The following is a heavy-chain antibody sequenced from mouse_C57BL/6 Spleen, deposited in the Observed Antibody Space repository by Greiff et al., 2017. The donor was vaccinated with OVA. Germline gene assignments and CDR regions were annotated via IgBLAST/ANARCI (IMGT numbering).Heavy chain of an antibody. D-gene: IGHD2-4*01. J-gene: IGHJ3*01. CDR2: IYPGSGNT. CDR3: YDYEGDY. CDR1: GYTFTDYY. Sequence: QVQLQQSGAELVRPGASVKLSCKASGYTFTDYYINWVKQRPGQGLEWIARIYPGSGNTYYNEKFKGKATLTAEKSSSTAYMQLSSLTSEDSAVYFCYDYEGDYWGQGTMLTVSA. V-gene: IGHV1-76*01.